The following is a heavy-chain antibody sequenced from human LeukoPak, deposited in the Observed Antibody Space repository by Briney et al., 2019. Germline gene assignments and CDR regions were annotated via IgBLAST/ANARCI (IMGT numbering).Heavy chain of an antibody. CDR1: GGSISSGSYY. Sequence: SETLSLTCTVSGGSISSGSYYWSWIRQPAGKGLEWIGRIYTSGSTNYNPSLKSRVTISVDTSKNQFSLKLSSVTAADTAVYYCARPNYYYYYYMDVWGKGTTVTVSS. J-gene: IGHJ6*03. V-gene: IGHV4-61*02. CDR3: ARPNYYYYYYMDV. CDR2: IYTSGST.